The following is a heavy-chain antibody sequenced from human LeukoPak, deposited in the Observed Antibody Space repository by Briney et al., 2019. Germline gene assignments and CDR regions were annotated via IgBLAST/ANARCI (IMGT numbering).Heavy chain of an antibody. CDR1: GASVSSKIAA. J-gene: IGHJ3*02. CDR3: ARSYIVGATTLAFDI. CDR2: TYYRYKWYN. Sequence: SQPLSLTCAISGASVSSKIAAGNWIRQSPARGLEWLGRTYYRYKWYNDYAVSVKSRITINPDTSKNQFSLQLNSVTPEDTAVYYCARSYIVGATTLAFDIWGQGTMVTVSS. D-gene: IGHD1-26*01. V-gene: IGHV6-1*01.